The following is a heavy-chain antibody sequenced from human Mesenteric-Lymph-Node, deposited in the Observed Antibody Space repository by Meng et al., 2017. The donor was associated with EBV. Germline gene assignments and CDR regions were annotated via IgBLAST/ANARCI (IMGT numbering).Heavy chain of an antibody. V-gene: IGHV7-4-1*02. J-gene: IGHJ4*02. Sequence: QVHLVQFGSELKKPGASVKVSCKASGYTFTDYAMNWVRQAPGQGLQYVGWISTNTGSPTYAQGFAGRFVFSLDTSVSTAYLQISSLKAEDTAVYYCARGRGSWYEDYWGQGTLVTVSS. CDR1: GYTFTDYA. CDR3: ARGRGSWYEDY. CDR2: ISTNTGSP. D-gene: IGHD6-13*01.